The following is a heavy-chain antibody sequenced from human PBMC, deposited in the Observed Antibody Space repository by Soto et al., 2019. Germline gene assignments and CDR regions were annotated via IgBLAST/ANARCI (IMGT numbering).Heavy chain of an antibody. V-gene: IGHV3-21*01. J-gene: IGHJ4*02. D-gene: IGHD5-18*01. CDR3: ARGRNYSYGYEGDY. Sequence: EVQLVESGGGLVKPGGSLRLSCAASGFTFSSYSMNWFRQAPGKGLEWVSSISSSSSYIYYADSVKIRFTISRDNAKNSLYLQMNSLRAEDTAVYDCARGRNYSYGYEGDYWGQGTLVTVSS. CDR1: GFTFSSYS. CDR2: ISSSSSYI.